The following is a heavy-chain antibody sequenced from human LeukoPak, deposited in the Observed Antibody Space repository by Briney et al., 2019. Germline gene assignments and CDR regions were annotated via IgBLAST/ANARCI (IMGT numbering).Heavy chain of an antibody. J-gene: IGHJ4*02. CDR1: GFTFNTYN. D-gene: IGHD2-21*01. CDR2: ITSSSSYM. Sequence: PGGSLRLSCVASGFTFNTYNMNWVRQAPGKGLEWISSITSSSSYMYYADSVKGRFTISRDNAKSSLYLQMNSLRDEDTAVYYCARERGVSHPFDYWGQGTLVTVSS. CDR3: ARERGVSHPFDY. V-gene: IGHV3-21*01.